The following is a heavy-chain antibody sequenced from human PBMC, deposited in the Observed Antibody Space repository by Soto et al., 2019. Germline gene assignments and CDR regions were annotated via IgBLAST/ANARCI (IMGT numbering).Heavy chain of an antibody. V-gene: IGHV4-4*02. CDR3: ASVRGGYYYAMDV. D-gene: IGHD3-10*02. CDR2: IYHSGST. J-gene: IGHJ6*02. Sequence: SETLSLTCAVSGGSISSSNWWSWVRQPPGKGLEWIGEIYHSGSTNYSPSLKIRVTISVDKSKNQFSLKLSSVTAADTAVYYCASVRGGYYYAMDVWGQGTTVTVS. CDR1: GGSISSSNW.